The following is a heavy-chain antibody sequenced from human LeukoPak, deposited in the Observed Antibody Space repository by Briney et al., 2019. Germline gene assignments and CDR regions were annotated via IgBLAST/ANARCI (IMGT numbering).Heavy chain of an antibody. V-gene: IGHV3-48*01. CDR1: GFTFSDYS. J-gene: IGHJ4*02. CDR2: IGIDSGNT. CDR3: AKDGRRYCSGGSCYSSFDY. D-gene: IGHD2-15*01. Sequence: PGGSLRLSCAASGFTFSDYSMNWVRQAPGKGLEWISYIGIDSGNTNYADSVKGRFTISGDKAKNSLYLQMNSLRAEDTAVYYCAKDGRRYCSGGSCYSSFDYWGQGTLVTVSS.